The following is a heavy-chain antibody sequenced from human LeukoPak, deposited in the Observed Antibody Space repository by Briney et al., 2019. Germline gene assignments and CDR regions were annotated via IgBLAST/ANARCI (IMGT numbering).Heavy chain of an antibody. CDR1: GGSISSYY. J-gene: IGHJ4*02. D-gene: IGHD3-22*01. CDR2: IYYSGST. Sequence: PSETLSLTCTVSGGSISSYYWSWVQQPPGKGLEWIGYIYYSGSTNYNPSLKSRVTISVDTSKNQFSLKLSSVTAADTAMYYCARVAYYYDSSGYWYYFDYWGQGTLVTVSS. V-gene: IGHV4-59*01. CDR3: ARVAYYYDSSGYWYYFDY.